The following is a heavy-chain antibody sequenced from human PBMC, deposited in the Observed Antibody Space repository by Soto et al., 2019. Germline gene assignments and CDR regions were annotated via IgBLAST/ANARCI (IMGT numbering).Heavy chain of an antibody. CDR3: ARVIESWXDP. V-gene: IGHV4-59*01. CDR1: GCSISSYY. D-gene: IGHD1-26*01. J-gene: IGHJ5*02. Sequence: SETLSLTCTVSGCSISSYYWSWIRQPPGKGLEWIGYIYYSGSTNYNPSLKSRVTISVDTSKNQFSLKLSSVTAADTAVYYCARVIESWXDPWGQGTLVTVSS. CDR2: IYYSGST.